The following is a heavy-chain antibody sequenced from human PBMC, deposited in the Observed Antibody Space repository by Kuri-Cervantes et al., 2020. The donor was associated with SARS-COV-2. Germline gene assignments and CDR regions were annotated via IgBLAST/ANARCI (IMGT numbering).Heavy chain of an antibody. Sequence: GGSLRLSCAASGFTFDDYAMHWVRQAPGKGLEWVSGISWNSGSIGYADSVKGRFTISRDNAKNSLYLQMNSLRAEDMALYYCTRDDFWSGYSNYWGRGTLVTVSS. CDR3: TRDDFWSGYSNY. V-gene: IGHV3-9*03. D-gene: IGHD3-3*01. J-gene: IGHJ4*02. CDR2: ISWNSGSI. CDR1: GFTFDDYA.